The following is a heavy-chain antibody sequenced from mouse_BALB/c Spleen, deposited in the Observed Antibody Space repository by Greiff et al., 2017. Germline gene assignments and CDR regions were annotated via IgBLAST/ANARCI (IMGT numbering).Heavy chain of an antibody. CDR1: GFTFSSYA. Sequence: EVMLVESGGGLVKPGGSLKLSCAASGFTFSSYAMSWVRQTPEKRLEWVASISSGGSTYYPDSVKGRFTISRDNARNILYLQMSSLRSEDTAMYYCARGRGYGNYAWFAYWGQGTLVTVSA. CDR3: ARGRGYGNYAWFAY. CDR2: ISSGGST. V-gene: IGHV5-6-5*01. D-gene: IGHD2-10*02. J-gene: IGHJ3*01.